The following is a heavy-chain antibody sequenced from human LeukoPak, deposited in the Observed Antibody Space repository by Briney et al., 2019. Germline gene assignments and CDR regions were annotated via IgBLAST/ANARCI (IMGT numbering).Heavy chain of an antibody. Sequence: GGSLRLSCAASGFSFSNNDMHWVRQFSGKGLEWVSGLGVAGDRYYPVSVRGRFTVSRDRAGTYLYLQMNSLSAGDTAVYYCARGHYYGLGADTFDVWGKGTMVIVSS. J-gene: IGHJ3*01. CDR1: GFSFSNND. CDR2: LGVAGDR. CDR3: ARGHYYGLGADTFDV. D-gene: IGHD3-10*01. V-gene: IGHV3-13*01.